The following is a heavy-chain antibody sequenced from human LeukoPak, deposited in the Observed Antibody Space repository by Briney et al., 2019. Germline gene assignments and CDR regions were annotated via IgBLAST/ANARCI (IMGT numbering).Heavy chain of an antibody. Sequence: SETLSLTCAVYGGSFSGYYWSWIRQPPGKGLEWIGEINHSGSTNYNPSLKSRVTISVDTSKNQFSLKLSSVTAADTAVYYCARGRIVVVPAAMSLRRGWFDPWGQGTLVTVSS. D-gene: IGHD2-2*01. CDR1: GGSFSGYY. V-gene: IGHV4-34*01. CDR2: INHSGST. J-gene: IGHJ5*02. CDR3: ARGRIVVVPAAMSLRRGWFDP.